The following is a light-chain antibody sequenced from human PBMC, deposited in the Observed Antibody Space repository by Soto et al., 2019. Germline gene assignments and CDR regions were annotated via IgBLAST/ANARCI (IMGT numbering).Light chain of an antibody. J-gene: IGKJ1*01. CDR3: QQYGSSPT. V-gene: IGKV3-20*01. Sequence: EIVLTQSPGTLSLSPGERATLSCRASQSVSSSYLAWYQQKPGQAPRLLIYGASSRATGITDRFSGSGSGTDFTLTISRLEPEDFAVYYCQQYGSSPTFGQGTKVDI. CDR1: QSVSSSY. CDR2: GAS.